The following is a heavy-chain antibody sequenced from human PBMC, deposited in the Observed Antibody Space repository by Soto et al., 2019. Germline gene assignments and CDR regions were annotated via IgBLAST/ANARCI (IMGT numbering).Heavy chain of an antibody. Sequence: GGSLRLSCAASGFTFSSYSMNWVRQAPEKGLEWVSSISSSSSYIYYADSVKGRFTISRENAKNSLYLQMNSLRAEDTAVYYCATHLRRDIVVVPAAVDAFDIWGQGTMVTVSS. CDR2: ISSSSSYI. CDR1: GFTFSSYS. J-gene: IGHJ3*02. V-gene: IGHV3-21*01. D-gene: IGHD2-2*01. CDR3: ATHLRRDIVVVPAAVDAFDI.